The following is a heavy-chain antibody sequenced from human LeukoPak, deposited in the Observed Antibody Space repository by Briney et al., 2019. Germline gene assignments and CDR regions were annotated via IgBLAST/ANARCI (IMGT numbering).Heavy chain of an antibody. D-gene: IGHD3-3*02. CDR2: ISGSGGST. CDR1: GFSFSTYY. V-gene: IGHV3-23*01. Sequence: GGSLRLSCAASGFSFSTYYVNWVRQAPGKGLEWVSAISGSGGSTYYADSVKGRFTISRDNSKNTLYLQMNSLRAEDTAVYYCARIGSAAFTDSWGQGTLVTVSS. J-gene: IGHJ4*02. CDR3: ARIGSAAFTDS.